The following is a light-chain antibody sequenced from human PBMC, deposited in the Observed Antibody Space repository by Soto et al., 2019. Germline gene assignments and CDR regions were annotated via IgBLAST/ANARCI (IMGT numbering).Light chain of an antibody. CDR3: LQRNNWPPWT. CDR1: QSVSSTF. CDR2: GAS. V-gene: IGKV3D-20*02. J-gene: IGKJ1*01. Sequence: VLTQSPDTLSLSPGERATLSCRAGQSVSSTFLNWYQQKPGQAPRLLIYGASNRAAGTPDRFSGSGSGTDFTLTISGREPEDFALYYCLQRNNWPPWTFGQGTKVDIK.